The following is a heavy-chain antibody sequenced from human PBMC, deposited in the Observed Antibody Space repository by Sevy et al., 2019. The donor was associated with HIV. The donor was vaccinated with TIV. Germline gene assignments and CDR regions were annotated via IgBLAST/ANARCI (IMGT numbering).Heavy chain of an antibody. CDR1: GYTFSSYR. J-gene: IGHJ4*01. CDR2: ISPHNGDT. Sequence: ASVKVSCKISGYTFSSYRITWARQAPGQGLECMGWISPHNGDTNYAQKLQGRVTMITDTSTTTAYMELRNLRSDDTAVYYCARAYCSGGRCYSLAYWGQGTLVTVSS. D-gene: IGHD2-15*01. CDR3: ARAYCSGGRCYSLAY. V-gene: IGHV1-18*01.